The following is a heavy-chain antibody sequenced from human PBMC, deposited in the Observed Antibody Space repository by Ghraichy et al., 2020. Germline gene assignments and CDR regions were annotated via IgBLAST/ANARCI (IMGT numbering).Heavy chain of an antibody. V-gene: IGHV3-74*01. CDR3: ARDVAGAASY. Sequence: LSLTCAASGFPFSTYWMHWVRQVPGKGPVWVSRIDTYGGTTNYAASVKGRFTIFRDNAKNTLYLQMNSLGAEDTAVYYCARDVAGAASYWGQGTLVTVS. CDR1: GFPFSTYW. J-gene: IGHJ4*02. CDR2: IDTYGGTT. D-gene: IGHD2-15*01.